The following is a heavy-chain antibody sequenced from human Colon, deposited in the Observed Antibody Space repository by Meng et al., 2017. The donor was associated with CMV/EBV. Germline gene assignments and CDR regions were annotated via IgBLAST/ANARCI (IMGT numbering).Heavy chain of an antibody. J-gene: IGHJ6*02. D-gene: IGHD2-21*01. CDR1: GGSFSSYY. V-gene: IGHV4-34*01. CDR3: ASIRNVVVIASQYHHYGMDV. Sequence: SETLSLTCGVSGGSFSSYYWSWIRQPPGKGLEWIGEINHSGSTNYNPSLKSRVTISVDTSKNQFSLKLSSVTAADTAVYYCASIRNVVVIASQYHHYGMDVWGQGATVTVSS. CDR2: INHSGST.